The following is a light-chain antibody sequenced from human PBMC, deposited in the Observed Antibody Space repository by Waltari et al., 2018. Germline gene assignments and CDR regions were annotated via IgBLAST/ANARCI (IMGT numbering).Light chain of an antibody. V-gene: IGKV3-11*01. CDR1: RSVNNF. Sequence: EIVITHSPATLSLSPGERATLSCRASRSVNNFLLWYQQKPGQAPRLVMIDVSSRASGIPARFSGSGSGTDFNLTISSLEPDDFAVYYCQRRANRPPWTFGQGTRVEV. CDR3: QRRANRPPWT. CDR2: DVS. J-gene: IGKJ1*01.